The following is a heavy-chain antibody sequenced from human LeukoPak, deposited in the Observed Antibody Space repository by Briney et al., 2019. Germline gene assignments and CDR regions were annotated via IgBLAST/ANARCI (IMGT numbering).Heavy chain of an antibody. CDR1: GGSISSSSYY. CDR3: ARGRQRDGYNSDAFDI. Sequence: SETLSLTCTVSGGSISSSSYYWGWIRQPPGKGLEWIVRIYTSGSTNYNPSLKSRVTISVDTSKNQFSLKLSSVTAADTAVYYCARGRQRDGYNSDAFDIWGQGTMVTVSS. V-gene: IGHV4-61*02. CDR2: IYTSGST. J-gene: IGHJ3*02. D-gene: IGHD5-24*01.